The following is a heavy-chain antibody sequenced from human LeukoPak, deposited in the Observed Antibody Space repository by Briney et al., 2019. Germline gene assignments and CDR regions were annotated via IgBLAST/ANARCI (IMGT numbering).Heavy chain of an antibody. V-gene: IGHV4-34*01. Sequence: SSETLSLTCAVYGGSFSGYYWSWIRQPPGKGLEWIGEINHSGSTNYNPSLKSRVTISVDTSKNQFSLKLSSVTAADTAVYYCARGGWGLQYYFDYWGQGTLVTVSS. CDR2: INHSGST. J-gene: IGHJ4*02. CDR1: GGSFSGYY. CDR3: ARGGWGLQYYFDY. D-gene: IGHD1-26*01.